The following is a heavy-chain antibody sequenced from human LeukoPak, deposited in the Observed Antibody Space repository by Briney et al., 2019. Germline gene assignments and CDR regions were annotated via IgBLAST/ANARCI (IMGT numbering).Heavy chain of an antibody. CDR1: GFTFSGSA. V-gene: IGHV3-73*01. CDR2: IRSKANSYAT. J-gene: IGHJ4*02. D-gene: IGHD3-22*01. CDR3: TPLHDSKVDSAPFDY. Sequence: GGSLKLSCAASGFTFSGSAMHWVRQASGKGLEWVGRIRSKANSYATAYAASLKGRFTISRDDSKNTAYLQMNSLKTEDTAVYYCTPLHDSKVDSAPFDYWGQGTLVTASS.